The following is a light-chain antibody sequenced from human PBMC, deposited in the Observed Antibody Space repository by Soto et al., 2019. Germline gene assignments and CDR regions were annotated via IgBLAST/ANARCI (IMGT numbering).Light chain of an antibody. CDR2: RAF. CDR3: QQYVASPPSWT. CDR1: QSVSSGY. Sequence: EIVLTQSPGTLSLSPGERATLSCRSSQSVSSGYLAWYQQKPGQAPRLLIFRAFNRATGIPDRFSGSGSGTDFTLTISRLEPEDFAVYYCQQYVASPPSWTFGQGTKVDI. J-gene: IGKJ1*01. V-gene: IGKV3-20*01.